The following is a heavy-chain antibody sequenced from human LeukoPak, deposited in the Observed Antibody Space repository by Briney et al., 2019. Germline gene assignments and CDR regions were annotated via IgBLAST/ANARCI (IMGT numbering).Heavy chain of an antibody. V-gene: IGHV4-59*01. D-gene: IGHD2-8*01. CDR3: ARGMGGNWFDP. J-gene: IGHJ5*02. CDR1: GGSISSYY. Sequence: PSETLSLTCTVSGGSISSYYWSWIRQPPGKGLEWIVYIYYSENTNYNPSLKRRVTISVDTSKNQFSLKLSSVTAADTAMYYCARGMGGNWFDPWGQGTLVTVSS. CDR2: IYYSENT.